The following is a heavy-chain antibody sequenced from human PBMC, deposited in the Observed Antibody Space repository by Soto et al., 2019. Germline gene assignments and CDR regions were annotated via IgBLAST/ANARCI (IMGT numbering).Heavy chain of an antibody. CDR1: GFTFSSYV. V-gene: IGHV3-30*03. CDR3: VRDPHSSGRYEWVSMTLAIDFDY. D-gene: IGHD6-19*01. J-gene: IGHJ4*02. CDR2: ISYDGSNK. Sequence: GGSLRLSCAASGFTFSSYVMHWVRQAPGKGLEWVAVISYDGSNKYYADSVKGRFTISRDNSKNTLYLQMNSLRTQDTAVYYCVRDPHSSGRYEWVSMTLAIDFDYWGQGTLVTVSS.